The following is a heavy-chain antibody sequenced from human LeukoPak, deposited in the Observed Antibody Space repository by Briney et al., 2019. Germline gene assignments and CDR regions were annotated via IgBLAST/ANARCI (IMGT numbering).Heavy chain of an antibody. D-gene: IGHD3-10*01. J-gene: IGHJ5*02. Sequence: SVKVSCKATVCIFSSYAISWVRQAPGQGLAWVGRIIPILGLANYAQTFHGKVTITADKATSTDYMELSSLRPEDTAVYYCASLSSSGSVYNWFDPWGQGTLVTVSS. V-gene: IGHV1-69*04. CDR1: VCIFSSYA. CDR2: IIPILGLA. CDR3: ASLSSSGSVYNWFDP.